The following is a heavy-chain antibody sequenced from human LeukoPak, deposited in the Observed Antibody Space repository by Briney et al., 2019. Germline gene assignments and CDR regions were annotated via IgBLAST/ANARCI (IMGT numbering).Heavy chain of an antibody. J-gene: IGHJ3*01. V-gene: IGHV3-9*01. CDR3: AKSHGVVGGTVAFDL. Sequence: GGSLRLSCVASGFSFDDYAMHWVRQTPGGGLEWVSRISWDSTSIGYADALKGRFIVSRDNDKNSLYLQMNSLRPEDTAFYYCAKSHGVVGGTVAFDLWGQGTRVIVSS. CDR2: ISWDSTSI. CDR1: GFSFDDYA. D-gene: IGHD2-2*01.